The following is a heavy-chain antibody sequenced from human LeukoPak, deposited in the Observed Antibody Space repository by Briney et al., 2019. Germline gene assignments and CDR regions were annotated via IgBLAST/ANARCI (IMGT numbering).Heavy chain of an antibody. Sequence: PSETLSLTCTVSAASISSVGYDSGWLRQHPGKGLEWIAYTYYSGSTYYNPSLKSRFTISVDTSKNQFSLKLSSVTAADTAVYYCARGMIVVIDDAFDIWGQGTMVTVSS. V-gene: IGHV4-31*03. D-gene: IGHD3-22*01. CDR3: ARGMIVVIDDAFDI. J-gene: IGHJ3*02. CDR1: AASISSVGYD. CDR2: TYYSGST.